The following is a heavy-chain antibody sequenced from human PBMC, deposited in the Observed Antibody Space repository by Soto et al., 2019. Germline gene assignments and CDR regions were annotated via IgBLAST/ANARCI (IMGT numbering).Heavy chain of an antibody. Sequence: GGSLRLSWAASGFTVSSYAMSWVRQAPGKGLEWVSAISGSGGSTYYADSVKGRFTISRDNSKNTLYLQMNSLRAEDTAVYYCAQDRSPDSDFSGTGTLLPVSS. V-gene: IGHV3-23*01. CDR3: AQDRSPDSDF. CDR1: GFTVSSYA. J-gene: IGHJ4*02. CDR2: ISGSGGST.